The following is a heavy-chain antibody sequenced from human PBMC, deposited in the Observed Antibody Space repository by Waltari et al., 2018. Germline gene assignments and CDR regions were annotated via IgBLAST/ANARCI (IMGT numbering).Heavy chain of an antibody. CDR3: AKIFFYNENYYRYYFDY. J-gene: IGHJ4*02. D-gene: IGHD1-26*01. V-gene: IGHV3-30*02. CDR1: GFNFSNYG. Sequence: QEQLVESGGGVVQPVGSLTLSCAASGFNFSNYGIHWVRQAPGKGLEWVAFIRYDGSHKYYADSVKGRFTISRDNSKNTLYLQMNSLRAEDTAMYYCAKIFFYNENYYRYYFDYWGQGTLVTVSS. CDR2: IRYDGSHK.